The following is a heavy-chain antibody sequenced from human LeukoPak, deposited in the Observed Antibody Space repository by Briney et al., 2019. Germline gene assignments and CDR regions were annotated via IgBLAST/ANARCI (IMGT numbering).Heavy chain of an antibody. CDR1: GGSLSISDYY. D-gene: IGHD6-6*01. CDR2: MHYSGNS. V-gene: IGHV4-39*02. Sequence: PSETLSLTCTVSGGSLSISDYYWGWIRQSPGRGLEWIESMHYSGNSQYNPSLNSRVTISVDTSKNHFSLKLTSVTAADTAVYYCARYSSSSGWFDPWGQGTLVTVSS. CDR3: ARYSSSSGWFDP. J-gene: IGHJ5*02.